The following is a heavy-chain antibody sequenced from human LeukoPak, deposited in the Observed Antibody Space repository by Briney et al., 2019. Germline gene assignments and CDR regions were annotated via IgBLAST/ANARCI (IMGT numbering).Heavy chain of an antibody. CDR2: VSAYNGNT. Sequence: EASVKVSCKASGYTFYYYGISWVRQAPGQGLEWMGWVSAYNGNTNYAQKLQGRVTMTTDTSTSTAYMELRSLRSDDTAVYYCARELVTGTTSADDYWGQGTLVTVSS. CDR1: GYTFYYYG. CDR3: ARELVTGTTSADDY. J-gene: IGHJ4*02. V-gene: IGHV1-18*01. D-gene: IGHD1-7*01.